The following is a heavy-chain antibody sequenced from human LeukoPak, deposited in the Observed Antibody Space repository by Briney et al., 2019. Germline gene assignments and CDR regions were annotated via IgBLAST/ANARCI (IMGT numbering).Heavy chain of an antibody. D-gene: IGHD5-24*01. Sequence: PSETLSLTCSVSGGXISSYYCSWIRQPAGKGLEWIGRMYTNGKSDYSPSLKSRVTMSVDMSKNQVSLNLSSVTAADTAVYYCARGSREMATIFDQWGQGTLVSVSS. CDR2: MYTNGKS. CDR1: GGXISSYY. J-gene: IGHJ4*02. V-gene: IGHV4-4*07. CDR3: ARGSREMATIFDQ.